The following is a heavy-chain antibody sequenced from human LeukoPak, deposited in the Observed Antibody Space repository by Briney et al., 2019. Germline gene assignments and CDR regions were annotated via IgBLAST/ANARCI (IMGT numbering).Heavy chain of an antibody. Sequence: GGSLRLSCAASGFTFSSYAMSWVRQAPGKGLEWVSAISGSGGSTYYADSVKGRFTISRDNSKNTLYLQMNSLRAEDTAVYYCARDRVAAAGVQYYYYGMDVWGQGTTVTVSS. V-gene: IGHV3-23*01. CDR2: ISGSGGST. CDR1: GFTFSSYA. J-gene: IGHJ6*02. CDR3: ARDRVAAAGVQYYYYGMDV. D-gene: IGHD6-13*01.